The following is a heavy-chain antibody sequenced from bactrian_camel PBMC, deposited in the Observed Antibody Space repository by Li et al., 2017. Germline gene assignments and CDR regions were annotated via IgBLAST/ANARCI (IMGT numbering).Heavy chain of an antibody. V-gene: IGHV3S59*01. Sequence: DVQLVESGGGSVQAEWSLKLSCVASGITYRGPCMGWFRQAPGKERKAVAIIDLRDGTTWYADSVAGRFTISQDAAEKTTYLQMNSLQPEDTAMYYCAAGRAVADWTRANEYDSWGQGTQVTVS. J-gene: IGHJ4*01. D-gene: IGHD6*01. CDR2: IDLRDGTT. CDR3: AAGRAVADWTRANEYDS. CDR1: GITYRGPC.